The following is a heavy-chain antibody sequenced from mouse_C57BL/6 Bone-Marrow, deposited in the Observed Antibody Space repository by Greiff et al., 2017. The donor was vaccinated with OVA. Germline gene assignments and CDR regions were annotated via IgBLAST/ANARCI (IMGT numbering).Heavy chain of an antibody. CDR2: ISSGSSTF. J-gene: IGHJ4*01. V-gene: IGHV5-17*01. CDR3: ARRGWLLNYYYAMDY. D-gene: IGHD2-3*01. CDR1: GFTFSDYG. Sequence: EVQVVESGGGLVKPGGSLKLSCAASGFTFSDYGMHWVRQAPEKGLEWVAYISSGSSTFYYADTVKGRFTISRDNAKNTLFLQMTSLRSEDTAMYYCARRGWLLNYYYAMDYWGQGTSVTVSS.